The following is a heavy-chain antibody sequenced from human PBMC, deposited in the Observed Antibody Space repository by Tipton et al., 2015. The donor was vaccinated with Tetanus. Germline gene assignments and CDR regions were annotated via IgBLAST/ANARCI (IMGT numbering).Heavy chain of an antibody. Sequence: SLRLSCTASGFTFGDYAMSWVRQAPGKGLEWVGFIRSKAYGGTTEYAASVKGRFTISRDDSKSIAYLQMNSLKTEDTAVYYCTRPAVARDYWGQGTLVPVSS. CDR1: GFTFGDYA. CDR3: TRPAVARDY. J-gene: IGHJ4*02. V-gene: IGHV3-49*04. D-gene: IGHD6-19*01. CDR2: IRSKAYGGTT.